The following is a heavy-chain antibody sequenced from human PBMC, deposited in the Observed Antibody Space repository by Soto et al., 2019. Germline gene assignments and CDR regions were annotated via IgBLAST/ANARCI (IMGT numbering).Heavy chain of an antibody. CDR2: IIPIFGTA. V-gene: IGHV1-69*13. CDR1: GGTFSSYA. J-gene: IGHJ6*02. CDR3: ARDLIGNGMDV. Sequence: SVKVSCKASGGTFSSYAISWVRQAPGQGLEWMGWIIPIFGTANYAQKFQGRVTMTADESTSTAYMELSSLRSDDTAVYYCARDLIGNGMDVWGQGTTVTVSS.